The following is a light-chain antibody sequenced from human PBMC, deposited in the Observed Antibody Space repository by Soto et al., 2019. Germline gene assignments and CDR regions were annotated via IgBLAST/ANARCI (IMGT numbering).Light chain of an antibody. CDR2: RAS. V-gene: IGKV3-20*01. CDR3: QHYGSSPRT. CDR1: QSISSY. Sequence: EGVLTQSPDTLSLPPGERATLSCRASQSISSYLAWYQQRPGQAPRLLINRASNRATGIPDRFTGSGSGTDFTLTINRLEPADFAVYYCQHYGSSPRTFGQGSMVDIK. J-gene: IGKJ1*01.